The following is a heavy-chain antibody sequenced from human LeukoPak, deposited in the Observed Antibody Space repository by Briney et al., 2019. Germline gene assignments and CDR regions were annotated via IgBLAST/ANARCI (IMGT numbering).Heavy chain of an antibody. CDR1: GGTFSSYA. CDR2: IIPILDIA. V-gene: IGHV1-69*04. D-gene: IGHD6-13*01. CDR3: ARDPAATAGVAAAGSYYFDY. Sequence: GSSVKVSCKASGGTFSSYAISWVRQAPGQGLEWMGRIIPILDIADYAQKFQSRVTITADKSTSTAYMELSSLRSEDTAVYYCARDPAATAGVAAAGSYYFDYWGQGTLVTVSS. J-gene: IGHJ4*02.